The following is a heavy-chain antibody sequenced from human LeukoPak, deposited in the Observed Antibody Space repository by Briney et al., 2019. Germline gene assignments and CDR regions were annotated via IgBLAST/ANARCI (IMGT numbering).Heavy chain of an antibody. J-gene: IGHJ6*04. D-gene: IGHD3-10*02. Sequence: PSGGSLRLSCAASGFTFSSYAMSWVRQAPGKGLEWVSAISGSGGSTYYADSVKGRFTISRDNPKNTLYLQMNSLRAEDTAVYYCAELGITMIGGVWGKGTTVTISS. CDR2: ISGSGGST. CDR3: AELGITMIGGV. CDR1: GFTFSSYA. V-gene: IGHV3-23*01.